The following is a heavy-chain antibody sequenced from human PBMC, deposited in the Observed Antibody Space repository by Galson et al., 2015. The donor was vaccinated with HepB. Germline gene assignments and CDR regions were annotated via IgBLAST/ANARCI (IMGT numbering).Heavy chain of an antibody. CDR2: ISYDGSNK. CDR3: ARDRGNDYSSFRLGFDY. CDR1: GFTFSSYA. D-gene: IGHD4-11*01. Sequence: SLRLSCAASGFTFSSYAMHWVRQAPGKGLEWVAVISYDGSNKYYADSVKGRFTISRDNSKNTLYLQMYSLRAEDTAVYYCARDRGNDYSSFRLGFDYWGQGTLVTVSS. J-gene: IGHJ4*02. V-gene: IGHV3-30-3*01.